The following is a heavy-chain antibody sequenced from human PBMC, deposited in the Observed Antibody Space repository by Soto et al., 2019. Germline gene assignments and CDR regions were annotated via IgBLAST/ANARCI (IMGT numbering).Heavy chain of an antibody. CDR3: AKKLRYSPRGYFQH. J-gene: IGHJ1*01. Sequence: GGSLRLSCAASGFTFSSYSMNWVRQAPGKGLEWVSSISGSSGSTYYADSVKGRFTISRDNSKNTLYLQMNSLRAEDTAVYYCAKKLRYSPRGYFQHWGQGTLVTVSS. CDR2: ISGSSGST. D-gene: IGHD3-9*01. V-gene: IGHV3-23*01. CDR1: GFTFSSYS.